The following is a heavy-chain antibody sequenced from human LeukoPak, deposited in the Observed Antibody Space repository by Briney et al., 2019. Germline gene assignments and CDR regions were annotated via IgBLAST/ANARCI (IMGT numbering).Heavy chain of an antibody. CDR2: IYTSGST. Sequence: SETLSLTCTVSGGSISTYYWSWIRQPAGKGLEWIGRIYTSGSTNYNPSLKSRVTMSVDTSKNQFSLKLSSVTAADTAVYYCARGKSGYYLNYYYYYMDVWGKGTTVTISS. J-gene: IGHJ6*03. D-gene: IGHD3-22*01. CDR1: GGSISTYY. V-gene: IGHV4-4*07. CDR3: ARGKSGYYLNYYYYYMDV.